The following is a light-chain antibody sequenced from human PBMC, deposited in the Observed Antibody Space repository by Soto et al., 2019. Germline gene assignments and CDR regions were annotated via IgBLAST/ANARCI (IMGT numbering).Light chain of an antibody. CDR2: EVS. V-gene: IGLV2-8*01. CDR3: SSFAGNNNLV. Sequence: QSALTQPPSASGSPGQSVTISCTGTSSDVGGYDYVSWYQQHPGKAPKLMISEVSKRPSGVSDCFSGYKSGNTASLTVSVLQAEDEADYYCSSFAGNNNLVFGGGTQVTVL. CDR1: SSDVGGYDY. J-gene: IGLJ2*01.